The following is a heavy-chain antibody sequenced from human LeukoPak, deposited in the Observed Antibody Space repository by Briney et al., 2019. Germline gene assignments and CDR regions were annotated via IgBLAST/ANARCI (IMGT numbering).Heavy chain of an antibody. D-gene: IGHD6-19*01. Sequence: PSETLSLTCTVSGGSISTSSYSWGWIRQPPWKGLEWIGTIYYTGSTNYNPSLKSRVTISVDTSKNQFSLKLSSVTAADTAVYYCARDSPYRNGDFDLWGRGTLVTVSS. CDR3: ARDSPYRNGDFDL. J-gene: IGHJ2*01. CDR1: GGSISTSSYS. V-gene: IGHV4-39*07. CDR2: IYYTGST.